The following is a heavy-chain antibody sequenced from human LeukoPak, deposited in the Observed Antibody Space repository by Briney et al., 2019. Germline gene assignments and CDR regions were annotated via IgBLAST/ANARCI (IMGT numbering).Heavy chain of an antibody. CDR2: ISGSGGST. CDR3: AKPQGDIVVVPAAPFDY. D-gene: IGHD2-2*01. CDR1: GFTFSSYA. V-gene: IGHV3-23*01. J-gene: IGHJ4*02. Sequence: GGSLRLSCAASGFTFSSYATSWVRQAPGKGLEWVSAISGSGGSTYYADSVKGRFTISRDNSKNTLYLQMNSLRAEDTAVYYCAKPQGDIVVVPAAPFDYWGQGTLVTVSS.